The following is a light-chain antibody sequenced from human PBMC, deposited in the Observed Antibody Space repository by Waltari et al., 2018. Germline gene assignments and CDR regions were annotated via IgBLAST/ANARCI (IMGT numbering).Light chain of an antibody. J-gene: IGLJ2*01. CDR3: QAWDSSTACVV. CDR2: QDS. V-gene: IGLV3-1*01. Sequence: SYELTQPPSVSVSPGPTASITCPGDNLGDKYACWYQQKPGQSPVLVIYQDSKRPSGIPERFSGSNSGNTATLTISGTQAMDEADYYCQAWDSSTACVVFGGGTKLTVL. CDR1: NLGDKY.